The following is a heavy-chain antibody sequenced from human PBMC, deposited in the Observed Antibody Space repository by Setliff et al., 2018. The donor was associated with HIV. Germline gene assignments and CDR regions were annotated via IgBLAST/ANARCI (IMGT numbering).Heavy chain of an antibody. CDR2: IHYNEKT. J-gene: IGHJ5*02. CDR3: ASRVYYYDSNNFLREEGFDP. Sequence: PSETLSLTCTVSGGSASNSRYYWAWIRQPPGKGLEYIGSIHYNEKTYYNPSLKSRVTISIDTPKNQFSLNLTSVTAADTAVYYCASRVYYYDSNNFLREEGFDPWGQGTLVTV. V-gene: IGHV4-39*01. CDR1: GGSASNSRYY. D-gene: IGHD3-22*01.